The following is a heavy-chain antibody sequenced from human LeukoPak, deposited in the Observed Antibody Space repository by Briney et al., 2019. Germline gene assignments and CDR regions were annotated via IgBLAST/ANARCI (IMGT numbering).Heavy chain of an antibody. Sequence: GASVKVSCKASGYTFTSYGISWVRQAPGQGLEWMGWISAYNGNTNYAQKLQGRVTMTTDTSTSTAYMELRSLRSDDTAVYYCARDLVRGVFYYYYYMDVGGKGTTVTASS. D-gene: IGHD3-10*02. J-gene: IGHJ6*03. CDR2: ISAYNGNT. CDR1: GYTFTSYG. V-gene: IGHV1-18*01. CDR3: ARDLVRGVFYYYYYMDV.